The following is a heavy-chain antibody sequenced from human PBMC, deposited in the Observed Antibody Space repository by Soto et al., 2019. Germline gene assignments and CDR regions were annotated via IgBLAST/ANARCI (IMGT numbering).Heavy chain of an antibody. CDR1: GFTFSNSA. J-gene: IGHJ4*02. Sequence: GGSLRLSCATSGFTFSNSAMNWVRQAPGKGLEWVSRITSSGDTTNYADSVKGRFTISRDNSKNTLYLQMNSLRAEDTAVYYCAHPAYWGQGTLVTAPQ. V-gene: IGHV3-23*01. CDR3: AHPAY. CDR2: ITSSGDTT.